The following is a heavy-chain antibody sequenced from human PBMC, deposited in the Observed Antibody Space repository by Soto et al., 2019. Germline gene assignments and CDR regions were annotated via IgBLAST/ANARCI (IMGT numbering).Heavy chain of an antibody. CDR1: GYTFTNYG. D-gene: IGHD3-3*01. CDR2: VSTYNGNT. V-gene: IGHV1-18*01. Sequence: QVQLVQSGAEVKKPGASVKVSCKASGYTFTNYGIRWVRQAPGQGLEWMGWVSTYNGNTNYAQKLQGRVTMTTDTATSTAYRERRSLRSDDTAVYYCARDHLHFRSILESNWFDPWGQGTLVTVSS. CDR3: ARDHLHFRSILESNWFDP. J-gene: IGHJ5*02.